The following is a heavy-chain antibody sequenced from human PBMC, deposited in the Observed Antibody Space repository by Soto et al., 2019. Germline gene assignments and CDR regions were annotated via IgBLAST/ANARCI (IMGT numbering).Heavy chain of an antibody. CDR2: INHSGST. D-gene: IGHD1-20*01. J-gene: IGHJ4*02. CDR3: VRDRITGSFLY. Sequence: SETLSLTCAVYGGSFSGYYWTWIRQPPGTGLEWIGEINHSGSTNYNPSLKSRVTISVDTSKNQFSLKLTSVTAADTAVYYCVRDRITGSFLYWGQGTLGTVSS. V-gene: IGHV4-34*01. CDR1: GGSFSGYY.